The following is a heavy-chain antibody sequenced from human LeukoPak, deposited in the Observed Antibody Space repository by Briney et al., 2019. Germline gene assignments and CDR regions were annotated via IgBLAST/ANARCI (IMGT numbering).Heavy chain of an antibody. J-gene: IGHJ4*02. D-gene: IGHD6-19*01. V-gene: IGHV4-38-2*02. CDR2: IYYSGKT. Sequence: SETLSLTCTVSGYSIGTGYYWGWIRQSPGKGPEWIGSIYYSGKTYYNPSLKSRVTLSIDTSKNQFSLKLNSVTAADTAVYYCATSVAGTTHYHFDYWGQGTLVTVSS. CDR3: ATSVAGTTHYHFDY. CDR1: GYSIGTGYY.